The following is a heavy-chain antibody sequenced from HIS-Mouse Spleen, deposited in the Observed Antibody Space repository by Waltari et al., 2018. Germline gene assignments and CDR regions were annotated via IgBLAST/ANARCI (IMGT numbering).Heavy chain of an antibody. V-gene: IGHV1-8*01. Sequence: QVQLVQSGAEVKKPGASVKVSCKASGYTFTSYDINWVRQATGQGLEWMGWMTPNSGNTGYAKKFQGRVTMTRNTSISTAYMELSSLRSEDTAGYYCARIGSHRRGYSYGYWFDPWGQGTLVTVSS. CDR1: GYTFTSYD. CDR2: MTPNSGNT. J-gene: IGHJ5*02. CDR3: ARIGSHRRGYSYGYWFDP. D-gene: IGHD5-18*01.